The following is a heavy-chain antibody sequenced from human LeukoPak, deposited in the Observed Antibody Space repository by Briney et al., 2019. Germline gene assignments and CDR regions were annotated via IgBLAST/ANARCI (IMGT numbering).Heavy chain of an antibody. D-gene: IGHD1-26*01. CDR1: GGTFSSYA. CDR3: ARHPLVSGSYLGHFDD. J-gene: IGHJ4*02. V-gene: IGHV1-69*01. Sequence: SVKVSCKASGGTFSSYAISWVRQAPGQGLEWMGGIIPIFGTANYAQKFQGRVTITADESTSTAYMELSSLRSEDTAVYYCARHPLVSGSYLGHFDDWGQGTLVTVSS. CDR2: IIPIFGTA.